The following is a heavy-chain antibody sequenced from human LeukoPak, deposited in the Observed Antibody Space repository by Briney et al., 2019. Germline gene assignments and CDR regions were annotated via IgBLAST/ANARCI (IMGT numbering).Heavy chain of an antibody. Sequence: PSETLSLTCGVSGFFVSSGYYWGWIRQPPGKGLEWIGSIYHRGTTYYNPSLKSRVSMSVDTSKNQFSLKLTSVTAADTAVYYCARSPRRVTATIYFDYWGQGTLVTASS. D-gene: IGHD2-21*02. CDR3: ARSPRRVTATIYFDY. J-gene: IGHJ4*02. CDR1: GFFVSSGYY. V-gene: IGHV4-38-2*01. CDR2: IYHRGTT.